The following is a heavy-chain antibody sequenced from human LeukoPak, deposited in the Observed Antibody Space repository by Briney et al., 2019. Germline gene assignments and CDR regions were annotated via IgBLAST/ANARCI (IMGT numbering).Heavy chain of an antibody. J-gene: IGHJ5*02. CDR1: GFIFSDAW. Sequence: GGSLRLSCAASGFIFSDAWMSWVRQAPGKGPEWVARIKSKADGGTTDVGTTDYAAPVKGRFTISRDDSKDTLYLQMNSLKTEDTAVYYCTTDSMVRGALLFDPWGQGTLVTVS. D-gene: IGHD3-10*01. CDR3: TTDSMVRGALLFDP. V-gene: IGHV3-15*01. CDR2: IKSKADGGTTDVGTT.